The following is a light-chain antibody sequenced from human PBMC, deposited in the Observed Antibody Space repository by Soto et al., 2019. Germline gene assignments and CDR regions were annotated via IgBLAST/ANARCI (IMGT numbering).Light chain of an antibody. V-gene: IGKV3-20*01. CDR2: AAS. J-gene: IGKJ3*01. CDR1: QSVSRSY. CDR3: QQYDNFPPI. Sequence: EIALTQSPGTLSLTPGEGATLSCRASQSVSRSYLAWYRQKPGQAPRLLIYAASSRAAGIPDRFSGSGSGTDFTLIISRLEPEDFAVYYCQQYDNFPPIFGPGTKVDIK.